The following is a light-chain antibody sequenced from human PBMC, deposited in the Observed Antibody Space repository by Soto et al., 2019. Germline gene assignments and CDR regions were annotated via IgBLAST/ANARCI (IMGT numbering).Light chain of an antibody. Sequence: EIVLTQSPATLSLSPGARAPLSCRASQSVSSYLAWYPQKPGQAPRLLIYDASNRATGIPARFSGSGSGTDFTLTISSLEPEDFAVYYCQQRSNWPFITFGQGTRLEIK. CDR1: QSVSSY. CDR3: QQRSNWPFIT. V-gene: IGKV3-11*01. CDR2: DAS. J-gene: IGKJ5*01.